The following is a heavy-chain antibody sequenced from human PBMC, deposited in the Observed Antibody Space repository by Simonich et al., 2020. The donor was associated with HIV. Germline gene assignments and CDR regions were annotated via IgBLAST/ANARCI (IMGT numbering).Heavy chain of an antibody. D-gene: IGHD6-13*01. J-gene: IGHJ4*02. CDR1: GYSFTSYW. Sequence: EVQLVQSGAEVKKPGESLKISCKGSGYSFTSYWIGRVRQMPGKGLGWMEIMYPSDSDPRYSPSFQSQVNISADKSISTAYLQWSSLKASDTAMYYCVRHRGVEAAGTPGDYWGQGTLVTVSS. CDR2: MYPSDSDP. CDR3: VRHRGVEAAGTPGDY. V-gene: IGHV5-51*01.